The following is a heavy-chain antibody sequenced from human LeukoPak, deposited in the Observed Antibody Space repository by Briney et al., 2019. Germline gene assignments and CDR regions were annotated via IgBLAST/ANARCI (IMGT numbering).Heavy chain of an antibody. CDR2: IIPILGIA. D-gene: IGHD2-15*01. CDR3: ARAICSGGSCRNWFDP. V-gene: IGHV1-69*02. J-gene: IGHJ5*02. CDR1: GGTFSSYT. Sequence: ASVKVSCKASGGTFSSYTISWVRQAPGQGLEWMGRIIPILGIANYAQKFQGGVTITADKSTSTAYMELSSLRSEDTAVYYCARAICSGGSCRNWFDPWGQGTLVTVSS.